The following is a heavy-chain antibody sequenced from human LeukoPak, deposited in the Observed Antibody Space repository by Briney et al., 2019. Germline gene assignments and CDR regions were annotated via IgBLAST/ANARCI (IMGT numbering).Heavy chain of an antibody. Sequence: SVKVSCKASGGTFSSYAISWVRQAPGQGLEWMGGIIPIFGTANYAQKFQGRVTITADESTSTAYMELSSLRSEDMAVYYCARGRDGYKFAFDIWGQGTMVTVSS. CDR3: ARGRDGYKFAFDI. CDR1: GGTFSSYA. D-gene: IGHD5-24*01. CDR2: IIPIFGTA. J-gene: IGHJ3*02. V-gene: IGHV1-69*13.